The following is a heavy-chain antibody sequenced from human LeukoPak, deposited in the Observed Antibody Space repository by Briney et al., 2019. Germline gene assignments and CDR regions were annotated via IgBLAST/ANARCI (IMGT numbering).Heavy chain of an antibody. D-gene: IGHD6-13*01. CDR1: GYTFTSYG. J-gene: IGHJ6*03. Sequence: ASVTVSCKASGYTFTSYGISWVRQAPGQGLEWMGWISAYNGNTNYAQKLQGRVTMTTDTSTSTAYMELRSLRSDDTAVYYCARDDSSSSWYGPYYMDVWGKGTTVTVSS. V-gene: IGHV1-18*01. CDR3: ARDDSSSSWYGPYYMDV. CDR2: ISAYNGNT.